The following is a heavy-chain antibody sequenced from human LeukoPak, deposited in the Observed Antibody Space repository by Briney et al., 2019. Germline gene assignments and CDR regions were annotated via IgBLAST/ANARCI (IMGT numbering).Heavy chain of an antibody. J-gene: IGHJ4*02. CDR3: ASGTIVGARGADN. CDR2: ISGSSYHI. CDR1: GFTFSTCS. V-gene: IGHV3-21*01. D-gene: IGHD1-26*01. Sequence: GGSLRLSCAASGFTFSTCSMKWVRQAPGKALEWVSSISGSSYHIYYADSVKGRFTISRDNANNLLYLQMNSLRAEDTAVYYCASGTIVGARGADNWGQGTLVTVSS.